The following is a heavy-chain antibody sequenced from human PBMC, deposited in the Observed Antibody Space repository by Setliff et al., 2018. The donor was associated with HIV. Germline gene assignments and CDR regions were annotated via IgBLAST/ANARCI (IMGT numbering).Heavy chain of an antibody. D-gene: IGHD3-22*01. CDR1: GGSISSSSYY. V-gene: IGHV4-39*07. CDR3: ARTWYYYDSSDRYWVIDS. J-gene: IGHJ5*01. Sequence: KTSETLSLTCTVSGGSISSSSYYWGWIRQPPGKGLEWIGNIYYNGSTYSTPSLKSRVTISVDTSKNQFSLKLTSVTAADTAAYFCARTWYYYDSSDRYWVIDSWGPGTLVTVS. CDR2: IYYNGST.